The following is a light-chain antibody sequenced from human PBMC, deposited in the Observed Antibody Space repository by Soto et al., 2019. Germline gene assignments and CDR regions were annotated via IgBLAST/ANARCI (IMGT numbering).Light chain of an antibody. Sequence: DIVLTQSPDSLAVSLGERATINCKSSQSVLYSSNNKNYLAWYQQKPGQPPKLIIYWASTRESGVPDRFSGSGSGTDFTLTISSLQAEDLAVYYCQQYYSTPCTFGQGTKLEIK. J-gene: IGKJ2*02. CDR3: QQYYSTPCT. CDR2: WAS. CDR1: QSVLYSSNNKNY. V-gene: IGKV4-1*01.